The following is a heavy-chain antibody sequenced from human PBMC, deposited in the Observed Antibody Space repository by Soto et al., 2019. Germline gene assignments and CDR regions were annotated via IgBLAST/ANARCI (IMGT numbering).Heavy chain of an antibody. V-gene: IGHV3-30*18. J-gene: IGHJ3*01. CDR2: ISFDGNNK. Sequence: QVKLVESGGGVVQPGRSLRLSCEASGFIFNDYGMHWVRQAPGKGLDWVAVISFDGNNKYYAQSVKGRFTISRDNSKNTLFLHMDSLRREDTAVYHCVKGDLDTAVVNSPDAFDFWGQGTMVNVSS. D-gene: IGHD5-18*01. CDR1: GFIFNDYG. CDR3: VKGDLDTAVVNSPDAFDF.